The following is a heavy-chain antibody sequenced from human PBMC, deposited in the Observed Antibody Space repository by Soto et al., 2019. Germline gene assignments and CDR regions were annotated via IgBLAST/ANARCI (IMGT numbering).Heavy chain of an antibody. CDR3: AKGRDGFDP. Sequence: QVQLQESGPRLVKPSETLSLTCTVSGGSVSSYYWSWIRQPPGKGLECMGYMYYGGSINYNPSLTSSVTISVDQSKNKFSMKLSSVTAADTAVYYCAKGRDGFDPWGQGTLVTVSS. V-gene: IGHV4-59*02. CDR2: MYYGGSI. CDR1: GGSVSSYY. J-gene: IGHJ5*02.